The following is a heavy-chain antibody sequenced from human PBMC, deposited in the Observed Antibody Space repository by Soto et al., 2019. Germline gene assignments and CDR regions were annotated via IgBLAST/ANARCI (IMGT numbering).Heavy chain of an antibody. J-gene: IGHJ4*02. CDR3: AREAGGGSGLSFDY. CDR1: GYTFTSYY. Sequence: ASVKVSCKASGYTFTSYYMHWVRQAPGQGLGWMGIINPSGGSTSHAQKFQGRVTMTRDTSTSTVYMELSSLTSEDTAVYYGAREAGGGSGLSFDYWGQGTLVTLSS. D-gene: IGHD6-13*01. CDR2: INPSGGST. V-gene: IGHV1-46*03.